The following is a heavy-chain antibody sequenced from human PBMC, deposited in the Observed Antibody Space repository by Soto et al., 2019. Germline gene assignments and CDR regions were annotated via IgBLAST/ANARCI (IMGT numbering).Heavy chain of an antibody. CDR3: ARDVYDASVTRSYDAFDI. CDR1: GYSFTSYG. J-gene: IGHJ3*02. CDR2: ISGYNANA. D-gene: IGHD3-3*01. Sequence: HVQLVQSGPEVKKPGASVKVSCKASGYSFTSYGISWVRQAPGQGLEWMGWISGYNANAKYAQNLQGRVTMSTDTXTXTXXMELRRLRSDDMAVYYCARDVYDASVTRSYDAFDIWGQGTMVTVTS. V-gene: IGHV1-18*03.